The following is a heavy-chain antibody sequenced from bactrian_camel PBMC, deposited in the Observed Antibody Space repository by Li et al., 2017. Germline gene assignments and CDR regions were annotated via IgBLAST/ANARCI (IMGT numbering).Heavy chain of an antibody. CDR2: ISSGSGRT. CDR3: VASGFTN. Sequence: HVQLVESGGGSVQAGGSLRLSCVPSEPTYTSDCMGWFRQGPGKGLEWVSGISSGSGRTYYADSVKGRFTISKDNAKDTLYQHMNTLKPEDTTVYYCVASGFTNWGQGTQVTV. V-gene: IGHV3S1*01. D-gene: IGHD1*01. J-gene: IGHJ4*01. CDR1: EPTYTSDC.